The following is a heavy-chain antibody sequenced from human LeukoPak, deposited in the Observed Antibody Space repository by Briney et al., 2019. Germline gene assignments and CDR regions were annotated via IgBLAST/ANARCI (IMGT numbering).Heavy chain of an antibody. CDR2: IDYSGSA. D-gene: IGHD4-17*01. Sequence: PSETLSLTCTVSGGSISSGGFYWSWIRQHPGMGLEWIGYIDYSGSAYYNPSLKSRVTISVDTSKNQFSLKLSSVTAADTAVYYCAGGIAVTTLSYFDYWGQGTLVTVSS. CDR1: GGSISSGGFY. J-gene: IGHJ4*02. CDR3: AGGIAVTTLSYFDY. V-gene: IGHV4-31*03.